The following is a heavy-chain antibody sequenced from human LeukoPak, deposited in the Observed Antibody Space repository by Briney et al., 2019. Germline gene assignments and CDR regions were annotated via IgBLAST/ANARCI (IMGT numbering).Heavy chain of an antibody. J-gene: IGHJ1*01. CDR3: ARSSYGDTGYFQH. CDR1: GGSISSGGYY. D-gene: IGHD4-17*01. CDR2: IYYSGST. Sequence: SETLSLTCTVSGGSISSGGYYWSWIRQHPGKGLEWIGYIYYSGSTYYNPSLKSRVTISVDTSKNQFSLKLSSVTAADTAVYYCARSSYGDTGYFQHWGQGTLVTVSS. V-gene: IGHV4-31*03.